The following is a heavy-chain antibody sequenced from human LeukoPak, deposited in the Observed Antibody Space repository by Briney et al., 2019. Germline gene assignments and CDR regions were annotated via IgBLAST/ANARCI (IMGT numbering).Heavy chain of an antibody. CDR2: ISSSGSTI. V-gene: IGHV3-48*03. CDR3: VRSGDYGDYGGSTDAFDL. CDR1: GFTFSSYE. D-gene: IGHD4-17*01. Sequence: PGGSLRLSCAASGFTFSSYEMNWVRQAPGKGLEWVSYISSSGSTIYYADSVKGRFTVSRDNAKNSLYLQMHSLRGEDTAVYYCVRSGDYGDYGGSTDAFDLWGQGTMVTVSS. J-gene: IGHJ3*01.